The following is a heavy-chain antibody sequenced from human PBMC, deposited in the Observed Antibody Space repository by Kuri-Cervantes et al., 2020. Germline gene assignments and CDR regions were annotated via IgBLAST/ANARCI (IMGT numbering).Heavy chain of an antibody. CDR3: ARASRGYNYGRPFDY. Sequence: SETLSLTCTVSGGSISSYFWTWIRQPPGKGLEWIGEIYHSGSTNYNPSLKSRVTISVDTSKNQFSLKLSSVTAADTSVYYCARASRGYNYGRPFDYWGQGTLVTVSS. CDR2: IYHSGST. J-gene: IGHJ4*02. D-gene: IGHD5-18*01. CDR1: GGSISSYF. V-gene: IGHV4-59*12.